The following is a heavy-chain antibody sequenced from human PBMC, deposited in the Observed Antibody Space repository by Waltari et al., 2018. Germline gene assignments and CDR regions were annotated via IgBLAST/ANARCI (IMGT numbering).Heavy chain of an antibody. CDR1: GYTFTGYY. Sequence: QVQLVQSGAEVKKPGASVKVSCKASGYTFTGYYMHWVRQAPGQGLEWMGRINPNSGGTNYAQKFQGRVTMTRDTSISTAYMELSRLRSDDTAVYYCARDRRSSGWYRGLGYWGQGTLVTVSS. D-gene: IGHD6-19*01. V-gene: IGHV1-2*06. J-gene: IGHJ4*02. CDR3: ARDRRSSGWYRGLGY. CDR2: INPNSGGT.